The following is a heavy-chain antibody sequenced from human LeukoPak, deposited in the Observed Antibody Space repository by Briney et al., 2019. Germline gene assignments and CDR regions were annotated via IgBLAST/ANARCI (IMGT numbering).Heavy chain of an antibody. CDR3: ARDIPIITLVRGVIMTNWYFDL. CDR1: GYSISSGYY. V-gene: IGHV4-38-2*02. J-gene: IGHJ2*01. CDR2: IYHSGST. D-gene: IGHD3-10*01. Sequence: PSETLSLTCTVSGYSISSGYYWGWIRQPPGKGLEWIGSIYHSGSTYYNPSLKSRVTTSVDTSKNQFSLKLSSVTAADTAVYYCARDIPIITLVRGVIMTNWYFDLWGRGTLVTVSS.